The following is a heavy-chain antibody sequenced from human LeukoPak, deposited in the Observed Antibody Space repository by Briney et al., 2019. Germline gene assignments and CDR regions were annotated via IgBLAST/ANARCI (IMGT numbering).Heavy chain of an antibody. V-gene: IGHV3-33*01. J-gene: IGHJ4*02. Sequence: GRSLRLSCAASGFTFSSYGMHWVRQAPGKGLEWVAVICYDGSNKYYADSVKGRFTISRDNSKNTLYLQMNSLRAEDTAVYYCARATATYYYDSSGYWVFDYWGQGTLVTVSS. CDR2: ICYDGSNK. D-gene: IGHD3-22*01. CDR1: GFTFSSYG. CDR3: ARATATYYYDSSGYWVFDY.